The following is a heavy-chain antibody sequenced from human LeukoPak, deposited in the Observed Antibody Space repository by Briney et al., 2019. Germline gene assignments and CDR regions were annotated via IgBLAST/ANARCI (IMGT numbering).Heavy chain of an antibody. D-gene: IGHD4-23*01. J-gene: IGHJ4*02. V-gene: IGHV3-66*02. Sequence: GTSLRLSCAVSGITFRNYGMSWVRQAPGKGLEWVSVIYSGGSTYYADSVKGRFTISRDNSKNTLYLQMNSLRAEDTAVYYCARDPHGGNSLDYWGQGTLVTVSS. CDR2: IYSGGST. CDR1: GITFRNYG. CDR3: ARDPHGGNSLDY.